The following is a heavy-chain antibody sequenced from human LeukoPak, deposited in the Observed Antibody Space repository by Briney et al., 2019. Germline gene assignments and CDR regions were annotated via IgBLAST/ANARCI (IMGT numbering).Heavy chain of an antibody. J-gene: IGHJ4*02. CDR1: GFTVSNYN. Sequence: GGSLRLSCAASGFTVSNYNMNWVRQAPGKGLEWVSSISSSSTYIYYAETVKGRFTISRDNAKNSLYLQMNSLRAEDTAVYYCARGSEWSNGVSDYWGQGTLVTVSS. CDR2: ISSSSTYI. CDR3: ARGSEWSNGVSDY. V-gene: IGHV3-21*01. D-gene: IGHD3-3*01.